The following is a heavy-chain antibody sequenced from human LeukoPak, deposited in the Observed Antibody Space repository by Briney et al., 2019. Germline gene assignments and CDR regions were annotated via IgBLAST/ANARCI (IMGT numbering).Heavy chain of an antibody. CDR2: IYYSGST. CDR3: ARRTAMAYFDY. J-gene: IGHJ4*02. V-gene: IGHV4-59*08. CDR1: GGSISSYY. D-gene: IGHD5-18*01. Sequence: SETLSLTCTVSGGSISSYYWSWIRHPPGKGLEWIGYIYYSGSTNYNPCLKSRVTISVDTSKNQFSLKLSSVTAADTAVYYCARRTAMAYFDYWGQGTLVTVSS.